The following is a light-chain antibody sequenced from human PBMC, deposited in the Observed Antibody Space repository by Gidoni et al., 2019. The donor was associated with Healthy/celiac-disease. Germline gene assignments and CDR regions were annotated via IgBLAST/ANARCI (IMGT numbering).Light chain of an antibody. J-gene: IGKJ3*01. Sequence: EIVLTQSPATLSLSPGERATLSCRASQSVSRYLDWYQQKPGQAPRLLIYDASNRATAIPTRFSGSGSGTDFTLTISSLEPEDFAVYYCQRRSNWPPGITFGPGTKVDIK. V-gene: IGKV3-11*01. CDR1: QSVSRY. CDR3: QRRSNWPPGIT. CDR2: DAS.